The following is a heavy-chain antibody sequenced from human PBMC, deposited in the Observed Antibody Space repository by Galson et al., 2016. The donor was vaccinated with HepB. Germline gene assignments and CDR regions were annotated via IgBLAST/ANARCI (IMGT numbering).Heavy chain of an antibody. V-gene: IGHV5-51*01. CDR3: ARAPPFYGDASPGLGPSEY. Sequence: QSGAEVKKPGESLKISCKGSGYSFNTYWIAWVRQMPGKGLEWMGIIYPGDSHVRYSPSFQGQVTISADKSISAAYLQWSSLKASDTAMYYCARAPPFYGDASPGLGPSEYWGQGTLVTVSA. CDR1: GYSFNTYW. CDR2: IYPGDSHV. J-gene: IGHJ4*02. D-gene: IGHD4-17*01.